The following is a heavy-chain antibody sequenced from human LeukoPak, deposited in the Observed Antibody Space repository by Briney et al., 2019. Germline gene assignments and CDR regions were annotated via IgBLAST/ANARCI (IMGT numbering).Heavy chain of an antibody. CDR3: AELGITMIGGV. CDR1: GFTFTNYA. J-gene: IGHJ6*04. CDR2: ISSSGSTI. D-gene: IGHD3-10*02. Sequence: PGGSLRLSCAASGFTFTNYAMSWVRQAPGKGLEWVSYISSSGSTIYYADSVKGRFTISRDNAKNSLYLQMNSLRAEDTAVYYCAELGITMIGGVWGKGTTVTISS. V-gene: IGHV3-11*04.